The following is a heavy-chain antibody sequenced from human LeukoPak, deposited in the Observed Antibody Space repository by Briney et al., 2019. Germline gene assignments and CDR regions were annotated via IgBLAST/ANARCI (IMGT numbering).Heavy chain of an antibody. CDR3: ARHFIDSNYAY. CDR1: GYSIGSGYY. CDR2: IYHSGST. Sequence: SETLSLTCAVSGYSIGSGYYWGWIRQPPGKGLEWIGSIYHSGSTYYNPSLKSRVTISVDTSKNQFSLKLSSVTAADTAVYYCARHFIDSNYAYWGQGTLVTVSS. J-gene: IGHJ4*02. D-gene: IGHD4-11*01. V-gene: IGHV4-38-2*01.